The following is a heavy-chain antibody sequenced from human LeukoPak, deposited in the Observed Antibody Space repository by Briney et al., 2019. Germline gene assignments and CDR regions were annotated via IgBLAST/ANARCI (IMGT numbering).Heavy chain of an antibody. D-gene: IGHD6-25*01. V-gene: IGHV3-30*03. CDR3: ARDRSSGVPTNLNNWFDP. CDR1: GFTFSSYG. Sequence: PGGSLRLSCAASGFTFSSYGINWVRQAPGKGLEWVAVISNDGRNIYYSDSVKGRFTISRDNAKNSLYLQMNSLRDEDTAVYYCARDRSSGVPTNLNNWFDPWGQGTLVTVSS. J-gene: IGHJ5*02. CDR2: ISNDGRNI.